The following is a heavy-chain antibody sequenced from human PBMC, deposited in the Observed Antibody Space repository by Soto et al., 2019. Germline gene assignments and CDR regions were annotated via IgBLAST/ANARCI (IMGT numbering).Heavy chain of an antibody. CDR3: ARALGSGSYYPPHFDY. CDR1: GDSMSNYY. CDR2: VSSSGST. J-gene: IGHJ4*02. D-gene: IGHD3-10*01. Sequence: PSETLSLTCVVSGDSMSNYYWRWIRQPPGKGLEWIGDVSSSGSTNYNPSLKSRVTMSVDTSKNQFSLKLSSVTAADTAVYYCARALGSGSYYPPHFDYWGQGTLVTVSS. V-gene: IGHV4-59*12.